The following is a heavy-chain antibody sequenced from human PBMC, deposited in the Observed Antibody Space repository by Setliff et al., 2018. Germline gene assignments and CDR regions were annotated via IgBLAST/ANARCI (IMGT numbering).Heavy chain of an antibody. J-gene: IGHJ4*02. CDR1: GYRFTTYG. CDR2: ISPYNGNT. V-gene: IGHV1-18*01. D-gene: IGHD5-12*01. CDR3: ARDSHLGFYYFDS. Sequence: GASVKVSCKASGYRFTTYGINWVRQAPGQGLEWMGWISPYNGNTKYAQKFQGRVTMTVDTSTRTAYMDLSSLRSEDTAIYYCARDSHLGFYYFDSWGRGTLVTVSS.